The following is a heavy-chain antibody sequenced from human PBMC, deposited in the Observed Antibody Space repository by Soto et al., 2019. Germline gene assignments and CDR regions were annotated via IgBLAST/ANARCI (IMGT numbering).Heavy chain of an antibody. CDR2: IYNSGST. Sequence: SETLSLTCAVSGYSVSDSNWWGWIRQPPGKGLEWMGHIYNSGSTYYKSSLKGRVTMSIDTSKNQFSLRLYSVTAVDTAVYYCARKYGIPVVGTFDYWGQGILVTVSS. CDR1: GYSVSDSNW. D-gene: IGHD6-19*01. CDR3: ARKYGIPVVGTFDY. V-gene: IGHV4-28*01. J-gene: IGHJ4*02.